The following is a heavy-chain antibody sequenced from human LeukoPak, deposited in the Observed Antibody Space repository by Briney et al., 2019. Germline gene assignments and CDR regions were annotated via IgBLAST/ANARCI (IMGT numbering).Heavy chain of an antibody. V-gene: IGHV4-34*01. CDR1: GGSFSGYY. Sequence: SGTLSLTCAVYGGSFSGYYWSWIRQPPGEGLEWIGEINHSGSTNYNPSLKSRVTISVDTSKNQFSLKLSSVTAADTAVYYCARAWAIRDYNYWGQGTLVTVSS. CDR3: ARAWAIRDYNY. CDR2: INHSGST. D-gene: IGHD4-11*01. J-gene: IGHJ4*02.